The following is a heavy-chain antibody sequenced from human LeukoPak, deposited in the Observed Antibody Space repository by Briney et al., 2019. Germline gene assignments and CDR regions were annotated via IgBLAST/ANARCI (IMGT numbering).Heavy chain of an antibody. Sequence: SETLSLTCTVSGGSISSYYWSWIRQPPGKGLEWIGYIYYSGSTNYNPSLKSRATISVDTSKNQFSLKLSSVTAADTAVYYCARAVAYFDYWGQGTLVTVSS. J-gene: IGHJ4*02. D-gene: IGHD6-19*01. CDR2: IYYSGST. CDR3: ARAVAYFDY. CDR1: GGSISSYY. V-gene: IGHV4-59*08.